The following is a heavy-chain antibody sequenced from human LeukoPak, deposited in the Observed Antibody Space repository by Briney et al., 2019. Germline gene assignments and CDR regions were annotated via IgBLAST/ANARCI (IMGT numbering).Heavy chain of an antibody. CDR1: GFTFSTYA. V-gene: IGHV3-21*01. CDR3: ARGADGVSSNSRGWFDP. J-gene: IGHJ5*02. D-gene: IGHD2-15*01. CDR2: ISTSSSYI. Sequence: GGSLRLSCAASGFTFSTYAMSWVRQAPGKGLEWVSSISTSSSYIYYADSVKGRFTISRDNARNSLYLQMNTLRAEDTAVYSCARGADGVSSNSRGWFDPWGQGTLVTVSS.